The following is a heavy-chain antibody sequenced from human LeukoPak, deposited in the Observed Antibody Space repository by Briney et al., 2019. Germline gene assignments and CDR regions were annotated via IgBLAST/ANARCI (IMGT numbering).Heavy chain of an antibody. J-gene: IGHJ4*02. CDR1: GFTFSSYA. CDR3: ARAPTTTVTTYFDY. D-gene: IGHD4-17*01. V-gene: IGHV3-21*01. CDR2: ISSSSSYI. Sequence: PGGSLRLSCAASGFTFSSYAMSWVRQAPGKGLEWVSSISSSSSYIYYADSVKGRFTISRDNAKNSLYLQMNSLRAEDTAVYYCARAPTTTVTTYFDYWGQGTLVTVSS.